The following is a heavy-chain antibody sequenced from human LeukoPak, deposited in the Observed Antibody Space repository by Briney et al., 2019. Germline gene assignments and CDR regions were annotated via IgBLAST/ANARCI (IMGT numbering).Heavy chain of an antibody. CDR3: ARRGSSSAGYAMDV. D-gene: IGHD6-6*01. V-gene: IGHV4-39*01. J-gene: IGHJ6*02. CDR2: IFYSGST. CDR1: GGSISGGSYY. Sequence: SVTLSLTCTVSGGSISGGSYYWGWIRQPPGKGLEWIGSIFYSGSTYYDPSLKSRVTISVDTSKNQFSLKMRFVTAADTAVYYCARRGSSSAGYAMDVWGQGTTVTVSS.